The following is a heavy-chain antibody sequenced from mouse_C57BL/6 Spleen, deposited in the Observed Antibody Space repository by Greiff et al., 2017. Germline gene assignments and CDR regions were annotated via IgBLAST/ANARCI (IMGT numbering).Heavy chain of an antibody. V-gene: IGHV1-26*01. CDR3: ARSFYDGYPHWYIDV. Sequence: EVQLQQSGPELVKPGASVKISCKASGYTFTDYYMNWVKQSHGKSLEWIGDINPNNGGTSYNQKFKGKATLTVDKSSSTAYMELRSLTSEDSAVYYCARSFYDGYPHWYIDVWGTGTTVTVSS. J-gene: IGHJ1*03. CDR1: GYTFTDYY. CDR2: INPNNGGT. D-gene: IGHD2-3*01.